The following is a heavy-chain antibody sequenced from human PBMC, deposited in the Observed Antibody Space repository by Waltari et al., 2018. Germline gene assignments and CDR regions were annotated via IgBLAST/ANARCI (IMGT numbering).Heavy chain of an antibody. CDR3: ARPSGRREMATIHVDY. D-gene: IGHD5-12*01. Sequence: QVQLVQSAAEVRKPGSSVKVSCKASGGTFRSYAISWVRQASGQGLERMGEIVPNLGPANYAHKFQGRVTITADESTSTAYMELSSLRSEDTAVYYCARPSGRREMATIHVDYWGQGTLVTVSS. J-gene: IGHJ4*02. CDR1: GGTFRSYA. V-gene: IGHV1-69*01. CDR2: IVPNLGPA.